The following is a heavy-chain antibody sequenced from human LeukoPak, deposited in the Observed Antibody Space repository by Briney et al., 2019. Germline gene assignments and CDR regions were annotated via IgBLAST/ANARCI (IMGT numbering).Heavy chain of an antibody. J-gene: IGHJ3*02. Sequence: WIRQPPGKGLEWIGTIYYSGSTYYNPSLKSRVTISVDTSKIQFSLKLSSVTAADTAVYYCARYGSELMAAFDIWGQGTMVTVSS. CDR3: ARYGSELMAAFDI. V-gene: IGHV4-39*01. D-gene: IGHD3-10*01. CDR2: IYYSGST.